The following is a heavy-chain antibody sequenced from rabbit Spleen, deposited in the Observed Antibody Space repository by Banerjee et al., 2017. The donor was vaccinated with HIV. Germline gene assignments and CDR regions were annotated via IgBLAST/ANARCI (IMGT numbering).Heavy chain of an antibody. CDR3: ARWNGGNGGLDL. CDR2: IYAGSSGST. D-gene: IGHD4-2*01. V-gene: IGHV1S40*01. Sequence: QSLEESGGDLVKPGASLTLTCKASGFSFSSNYWLCWVRQAPGKGLEWIACIYAGSSGSTWYASWVNGRFTISKTSSTTVTLQMTSLTAADTATYFCARWNGGNGGLDLWGQGTLVTVS. CDR1: GFSFSSNYW. J-gene: IGHJ4*01.